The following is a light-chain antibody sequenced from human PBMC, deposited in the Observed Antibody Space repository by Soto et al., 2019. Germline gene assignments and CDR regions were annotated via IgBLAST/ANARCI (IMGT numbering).Light chain of an antibody. V-gene: IGKV1-5*03. J-gene: IGKJ1*01. CDR2: KAS. CDR1: QSIKGW. Sequence: DIQMTQSPSTLSASVGDRVTITCRASQSIKGWLAWYQQKPGEAPNLLIYKASSLESGVPSRFSGSGSGTEFTLTISSLQPDDFATYFCQQCYSYWTVGQGTKVDIK. CDR3: QQCYSYWT.